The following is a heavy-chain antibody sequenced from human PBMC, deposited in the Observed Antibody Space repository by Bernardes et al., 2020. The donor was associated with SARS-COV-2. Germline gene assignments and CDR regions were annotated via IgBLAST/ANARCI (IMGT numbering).Heavy chain of an antibody. CDR1: GFTFSKNA. J-gene: IGHJ4*02. CDR2: ISAIGGST. D-gene: IGHD2-21*02. Sequence: GGSLRLSCVASGFTFSKNAMTWVRQVPGKGLEWVSAISAIGGSTYYAESVKGRFTISRDNSRNTLYLEMNSLRAEDTAVYYCSKNATSVTLKREIKPEACWDFYFDCWGQGTLVTVSS. V-gene: IGHV3-23*01. CDR3: SKNATSVTLKREIKPEACWDFYFDC.